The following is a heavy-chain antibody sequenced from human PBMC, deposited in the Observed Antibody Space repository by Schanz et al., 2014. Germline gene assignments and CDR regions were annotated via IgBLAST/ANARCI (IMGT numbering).Heavy chain of an antibody. J-gene: IGHJ4*02. CDR3: AGAFDSSGYYFDY. CDR2: ISPYNGNT. CDR1: GYTFTSYG. Sequence: QVQLVQSGAEVKKPGASVKVSCKASGYTFTSYGINWVRQAPGQGLEWMGWISPYNGNTRYSQKFQGRVTVTSDTSTSTVYMELSGLRSEDTAVYYCAGAFDSSGYYFDYWGQGTLVTVSS. D-gene: IGHD3-22*01. V-gene: IGHV1-18*01.